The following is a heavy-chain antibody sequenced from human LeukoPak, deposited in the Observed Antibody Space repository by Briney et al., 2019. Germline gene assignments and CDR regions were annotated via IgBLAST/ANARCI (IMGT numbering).Heavy chain of an antibody. Sequence: GGSLRLSCVASGFTFSSYAMAWVRQAPGKGLEWVSAISGSGVTTHNAGSVKGRLSISRDNSKNTLYLQMNSLRAEDTALYYCAKKVVVGATSPYSDFQDWGQGTLVTVSS. CDR3: AKKVVVGATSPYSDFQD. J-gene: IGHJ1*01. D-gene: IGHD1-26*01. CDR1: GFTFSSYA. CDR2: ISGSGVTT. V-gene: IGHV3-23*01.